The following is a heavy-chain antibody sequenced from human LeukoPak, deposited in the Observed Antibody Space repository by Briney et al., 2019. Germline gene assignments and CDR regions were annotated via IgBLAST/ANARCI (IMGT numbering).Heavy chain of an antibody. D-gene: IGHD3-22*01. CDR3: ARAYYYDSSGYRATDAFDI. J-gene: IGHJ3*02. CDR2: IYYSGST. Sequence: PSETLSLTCPVSGGSISSGGYYWSWIRQHPGKGLEWIGYIYYSGSTYYNPSLKSRVTISVDTSKNQFSLKLSSVTAADTAVYYCARAYYYDSSGYRATDAFDIWGQGTMVTVSS. CDR1: GGSISSGGYY. V-gene: IGHV4-31*03.